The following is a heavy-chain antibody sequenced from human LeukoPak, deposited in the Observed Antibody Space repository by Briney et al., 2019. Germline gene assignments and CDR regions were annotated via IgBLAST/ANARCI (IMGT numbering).Heavy chain of an antibody. CDR2: IKQDGSDK. CDR3: VRGMDV. J-gene: IGHJ6*03. V-gene: IGHV3-7*01. Sequence: QPGGSLRLSCAASGFTFSTNTMNWVRQAPGKGLEWVANIKQDGSDKRYVDSVKGRFTISRDNAKNSLYLQVNSLRAEDTAVYYCVRGMDVWGKGTTVTVSS. CDR1: GFTFSTNT.